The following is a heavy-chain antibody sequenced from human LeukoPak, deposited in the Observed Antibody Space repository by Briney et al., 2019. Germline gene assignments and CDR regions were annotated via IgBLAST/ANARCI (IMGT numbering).Heavy chain of an antibody. D-gene: IGHD6-13*01. J-gene: IGHJ5*02. CDR1: GYTFTGYY. Sequence: ASVKVSCRASGYTFTGYYMHWVRQAPGQGLEWMGWINPNSGGTNYAQKFQGRVTMTRDTSICTAYMELSRLRSDDTAVYYCARASSSWYNWFDPWGQGTLVTVSS. CDR2: INPNSGGT. V-gene: IGHV1-2*02. CDR3: ARASSSWYNWFDP.